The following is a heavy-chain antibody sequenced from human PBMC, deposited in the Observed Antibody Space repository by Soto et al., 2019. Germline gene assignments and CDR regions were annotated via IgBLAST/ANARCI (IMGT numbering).Heavy chain of an antibody. Sequence: ASVKVSCKASGYTFTGYYMHWVRQAPGQGLEWMGWINPNSGGTNYAQKFQGWVTMTRDTSISTAYLQWSSLKASDTAMYYCARDLDYGGNSETFDIWGQGTMVTVSS. D-gene: IGHD4-17*01. V-gene: IGHV1-2*04. CDR2: INPNSGGT. J-gene: IGHJ3*02. CDR1: GYTFTGYY. CDR3: ARDLDYGGNSETFDI.